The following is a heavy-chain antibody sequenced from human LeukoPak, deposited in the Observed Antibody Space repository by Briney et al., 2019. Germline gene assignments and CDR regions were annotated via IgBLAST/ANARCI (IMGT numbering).Heavy chain of an antibody. CDR1: GASMSSHY. D-gene: IGHD6-13*01. Sequence: PSETLSLTCTVSGASMSSHYWSWIRQSAGKGLEWIGRIYTDGSTNYSPSLKSRVTMSVDTSKKQFSLKLNSVTAADTAVYYCTTYRQQLAFDTWGQGTLVTVSS. J-gene: IGHJ4*02. CDR3: TTYRQQLAFDT. CDR2: IYTDGST. V-gene: IGHV4-4*07.